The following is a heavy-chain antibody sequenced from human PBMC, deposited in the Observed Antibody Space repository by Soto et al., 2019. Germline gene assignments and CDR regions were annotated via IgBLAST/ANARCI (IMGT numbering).Heavy chain of an antibody. CDR1: GYTFTSYA. CDR3: ARDGSASVLRFLEWLLGSYLDY. CDR2: INAGNGNT. J-gene: IGHJ4*02. D-gene: IGHD3-3*01. Sequence: GASVKVSCKASGYTFTSYAMHWVRQAPGQRLEWMGWINAGNGNTKYLQKFQGRVTITRDTSASTAYMELSSLRSEDTAVYYCARDGSASVLRFLEWLLGSYLDYWGQGTLVTVSS. V-gene: IGHV1-3*01.